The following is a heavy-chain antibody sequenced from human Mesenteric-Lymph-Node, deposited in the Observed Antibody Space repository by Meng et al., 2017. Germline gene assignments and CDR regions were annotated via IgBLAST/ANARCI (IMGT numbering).Heavy chain of an antibody. CDR3: AKIRIFGVINQDY. CDR2: IRGSGGST. D-gene: IGHD3-3*01. V-gene: IGHV3-23*01. J-gene: IGHJ4*02. Sequence: EVQRLEAGGGLVQPGGALRLSWAASGFTFSSYAMSWVRQAPGKGLEWVSTIRGSGGSTFYTDSVKGRFTISRDNSKNTLYLQMNSLRAEDTAVYYCAKIRIFGVINQDYWGQGTLVTVSS. CDR1: GFTFSSYA.